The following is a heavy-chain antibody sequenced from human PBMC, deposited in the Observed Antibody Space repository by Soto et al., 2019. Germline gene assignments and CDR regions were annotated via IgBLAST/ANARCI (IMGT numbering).Heavy chain of an antibody. CDR3: ARDCGDYSEYYYYYGMDV. Sequence: ASVKVSCKASGGTFSSYTISWVRQAPGQGLEWMGRIIPILGIANYAQKLQGRVTMTTDTSTSTAYMELRSLRSDDTAVYYCARDCGDYSEYYYYYGMDVWGQGATVTVSS. V-gene: IGHV1-69*04. CDR2: IIPILGIA. D-gene: IGHD4-17*01. J-gene: IGHJ6*02. CDR1: GGTFSSYT.